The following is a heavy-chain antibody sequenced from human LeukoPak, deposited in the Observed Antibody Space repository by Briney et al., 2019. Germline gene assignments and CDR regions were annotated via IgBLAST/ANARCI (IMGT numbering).Heavy chain of an antibody. J-gene: IGHJ4*02. Sequence: ASVKVSCKASGYTFTSYGICWVRQAPGQGLEWMGWISAYNGNTNYAQKLQGRVTMTTDTSTSTAYMELRSLRSDDTAVYYCARDRRVVVTAIHYFDYWGQGTLVTVSS. CDR2: ISAYNGNT. D-gene: IGHD2-21*02. CDR3: ARDRRVVVTAIHYFDY. CDR1: GYTFTSYG. V-gene: IGHV1-18*01.